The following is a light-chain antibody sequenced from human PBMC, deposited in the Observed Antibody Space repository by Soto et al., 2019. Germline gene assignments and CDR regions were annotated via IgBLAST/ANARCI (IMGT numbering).Light chain of an antibody. J-gene: IGLJ1*01. CDR1: SSDVGGYDY. Sequence: QSALTQPPSASGSPGQSVTISCTGTSSDVGGYDYVSWYQQHPGKAPKLMIYEVTKRTSGVPDRFSGSKSGNTASLTVSGLQAEDEADYYWSSYAGSNNFVFGTGTKLTVL. CDR2: EVT. CDR3: SSYAGSNNFV. V-gene: IGLV2-8*01.